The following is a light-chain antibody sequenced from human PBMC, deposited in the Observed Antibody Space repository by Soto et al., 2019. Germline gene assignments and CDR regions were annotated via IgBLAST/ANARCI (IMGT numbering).Light chain of an antibody. CDR2: EVS. Sequence: QSVLTQPASVSGSPGQSITISCTGTSSDVGGYNYVSWYQLHPGKAPKLMIHEVSERPSGVSNRFSGSKSGNMASLTISGLQAEDEADYYCASYASSVTYVFGSGTKVTVL. J-gene: IGLJ1*01. CDR3: ASYASSVTYV. CDR1: SSDVGGYNY. V-gene: IGLV2-14*01.